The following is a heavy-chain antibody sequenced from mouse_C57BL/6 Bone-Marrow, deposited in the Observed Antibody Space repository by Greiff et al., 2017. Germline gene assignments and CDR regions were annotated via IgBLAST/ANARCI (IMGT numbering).Heavy chain of an antibody. V-gene: IGHV1-81*01. CDR2: IYPRSGNT. CDR1: GYTFTSYG. J-gene: IGHJ2*01. CDR3: ARTEVTTVVRGY. Sequence: LVESGAELARPGASVKLSCKASGYTFTSYGISWVKQRTGQGLEWIGEIYPRSGNTYYNEKFKGKATLTADKSSSTAYMELRSLTSEDSAVYFCARTEVTTVVRGYWGQGTTLTVSS. D-gene: IGHD1-1*01.